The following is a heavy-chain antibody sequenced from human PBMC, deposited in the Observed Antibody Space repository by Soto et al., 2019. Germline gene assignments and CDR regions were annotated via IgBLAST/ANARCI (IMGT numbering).Heavy chain of an antibody. CDR1: GYTFTSYD. CDR2: MNPNSANT. D-gene: IGHD3-22*01. Sequence: ASVKVSCKASGYTFTSYDINWVRQATGQGLEWMGWMNPNSANTGYAQKFQSRVTMTRNTSISTAYMELSSLRSEDTAVYYCARDRVESGYPGYFQHWGQGTLVTVSS. J-gene: IGHJ1*01. CDR3: ARDRVESGYPGYFQH. V-gene: IGHV1-8*02.